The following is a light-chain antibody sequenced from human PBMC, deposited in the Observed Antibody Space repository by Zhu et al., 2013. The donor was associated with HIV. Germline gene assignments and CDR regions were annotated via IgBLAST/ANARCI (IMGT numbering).Light chain of an antibody. CDR3: HQPYTYPFT. Sequence: DIQMTQSPSSVSASVGDRVSFTCRASQGISTRLAWYQQKPGEAPNLLIYGASKLQSGVPSRFSGSGSGTDFTLTISSLQPEDFATYYCHQPYTYPFTFGPGTKVDIK. CDR1: QGISTR. V-gene: IGKV1-12*01. CDR2: GAS. J-gene: IGKJ3*01.